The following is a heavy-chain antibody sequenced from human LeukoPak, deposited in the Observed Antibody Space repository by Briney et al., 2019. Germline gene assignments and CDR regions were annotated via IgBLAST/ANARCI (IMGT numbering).Heavy chain of an antibody. CDR3: ARHSASSWVC. Sequence: TSETLSLTCTVSGGFINGYYWSWIRQPPGKGLEWIGYIYSSGNTDYNPSLKSRVTISVDTSKNQFSLELNSVTAADTAFYYCARHSASSWVCWGQGTLVTVSS. D-gene: IGHD6-13*01. J-gene: IGHJ4*02. V-gene: IGHV4-59*08. CDR1: GGFINGYY. CDR2: IYSSGNT.